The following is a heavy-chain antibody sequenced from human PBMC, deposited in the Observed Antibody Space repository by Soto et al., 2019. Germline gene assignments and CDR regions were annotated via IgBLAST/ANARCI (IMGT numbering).Heavy chain of an antibody. D-gene: IGHD6-13*01. Sequence: ASVKVSCKASGYTFTSYAMQWVRPAPGQRLEWMGWINAGNGNTKYSQKFQGRVTITRDTSASTAYMELSSLRSEDTAVYYCARAPGGPGIAEYWGQGTLVTVSS. CDR2: INAGNGNT. J-gene: IGHJ4*02. CDR3: ARAPGGPGIAEY. CDR1: GYTFTSYA. V-gene: IGHV1-3*01.